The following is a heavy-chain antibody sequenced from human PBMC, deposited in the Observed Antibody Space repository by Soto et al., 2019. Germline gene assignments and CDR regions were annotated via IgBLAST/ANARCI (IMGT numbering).Heavy chain of an antibody. V-gene: IGHV4-39*01. Sequence: SETLSLTCTVSGDSITSNSYFWAWIRQPPGKGLEWIGSIYYSGTTYYNPSLKSRVTIDRSKNQFSLKLSSVTAAHTAVYYCARQFSVDYFDYWGQGALVTVSS. J-gene: IGHJ4*02. CDR1: GDSITSNSYF. CDR3: ARQFSVDYFDY. CDR2: IYYSGTT.